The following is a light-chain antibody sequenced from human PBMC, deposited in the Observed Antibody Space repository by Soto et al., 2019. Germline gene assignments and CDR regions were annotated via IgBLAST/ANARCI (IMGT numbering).Light chain of an antibody. Sequence: DIQMTQSPSTLSASVGDRVTITCRASQSISSWLAWYQQKPGKAPKLLIYDASSLESGVPSRFSGSGSGTDFTLPISSLQPDDFATYYCQQYNSYSPLTFGGGTKVEIK. V-gene: IGKV1-5*01. CDR3: QQYNSYSPLT. CDR2: DAS. J-gene: IGKJ4*01. CDR1: QSISSW.